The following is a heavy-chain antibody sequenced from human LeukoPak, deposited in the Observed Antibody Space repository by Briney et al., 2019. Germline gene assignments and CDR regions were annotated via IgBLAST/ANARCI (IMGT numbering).Heavy chain of an antibody. D-gene: IGHD6-19*01. V-gene: IGHV4-59*08. CDR1: GGSISSYY. J-gene: IGHJ4*02. Sequence: PSETLSLTCTVSGGSISSYYWSWIRQPPGKGLEWIGYIYYSGSTNYNPSLKSRVTISVDTSKNQFSLKLSSVTAADTAAYYCARHIGTVRKWLATEQYYFDYWGQGTLVTVSS. CDR3: ARHIGTVRKWLATEQYYFDY. CDR2: IYYSGST.